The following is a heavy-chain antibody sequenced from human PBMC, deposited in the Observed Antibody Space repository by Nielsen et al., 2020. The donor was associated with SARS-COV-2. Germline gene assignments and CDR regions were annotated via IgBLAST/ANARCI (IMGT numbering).Heavy chain of an antibody. CDR3: ARGGLTIFGVVIIFDYYGMDV. Sequence: VRQAPGKGLVWVSRINSDGSSTSYADSVKGRFTISRDNSKNTLYLQMNSLRAEDTAVYYCARGGLTIFGVVIIFDYYGMDVWGQGTTVTVSS. J-gene: IGHJ6*02. CDR2: INSDGSST. D-gene: IGHD3-3*01. V-gene: IGHV3-74*01.